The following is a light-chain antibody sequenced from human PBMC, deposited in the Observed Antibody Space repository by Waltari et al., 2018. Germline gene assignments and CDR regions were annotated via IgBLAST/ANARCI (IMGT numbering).Light chain of an antibody. J-gene: IGKJ1*01. Sequence: NHVHSDEKTYLNWYHQSPGQSPRRQLFKVFNRDSAVPVRFSGSESITDFTLKISRVEAKDVDTYCCMHATQWPLTFGQRTKVEIK. CDR3: MHATQWPLT. V-gene: IGKV2-30*02. CDR1: NHVHSDEKTY. CDR2: KVF.